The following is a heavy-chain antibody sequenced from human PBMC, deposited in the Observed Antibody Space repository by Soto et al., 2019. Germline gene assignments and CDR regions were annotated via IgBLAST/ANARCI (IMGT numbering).Heavy chain of an antibody. CDR2: IYYSGST. V-gene: IGHV4-59*01. Sequence: SETLSLTCTVSGGSISSYYWSWIRQPPGKGLEWIGYIYYSGSTNYNPSLKSRVTISVDTSKNQFSLKLSSVTAADTAVYYCARATGEGRRLDAFDIWGQGTMVTVS. CDR1: GGSISSYY. D-gene: IGHD7-27*01. J-gene: IGHJ3*02. CDR3: ARATGEGRRLDAFDI.